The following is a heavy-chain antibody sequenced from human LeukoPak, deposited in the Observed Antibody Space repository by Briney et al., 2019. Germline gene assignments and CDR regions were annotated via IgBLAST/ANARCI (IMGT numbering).Heavy chain of an antibody. D-gene: IGHD1-26*01. CDR3: ASYGVGLGGSYPAPLGY. V-gene: IGHV1-69*04. CDR1: GYTFTSYG. CDR2: IIPILGIA. Sequence: SVKVSCKASGYTFTSYGISWVRQAPGQGLEWMGRIIPILGIANYAQKFQGRVTITADKSTSTAYMELSSLRSEDTAVYYCASYGVGLGGSYPAPLGYWGQGTLVTVTS. J-gene: IGHJ4*02.